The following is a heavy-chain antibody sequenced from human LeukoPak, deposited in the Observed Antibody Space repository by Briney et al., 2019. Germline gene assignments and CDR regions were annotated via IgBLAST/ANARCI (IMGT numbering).Heavy chain of an antibody. Sequence: ASETLSLTCTVSGGSISSSSYYWGWIRQPPGKGLEWIGSIYYSGSTYYNPSLKSRVTISVDTSKNQFSLKLSSVTAADTAVYYCAGHGYGSGSYYNPLYYFDYWGQGTLVTVSS. V-gene: IGHV4-39*01. D-gene: IGHD3-10*01. CDR3: AGHGYGSGSYYNPLYYFDY. CDR2: IYYSGST. J-gene: IGHJ4*02. CDR1: GGSISSSSYY.